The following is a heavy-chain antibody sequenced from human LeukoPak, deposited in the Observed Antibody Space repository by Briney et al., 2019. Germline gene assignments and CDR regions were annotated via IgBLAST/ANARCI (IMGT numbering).Heavy chain of an antibody. D-gene: IGHD6-19*01. CDR2: ISYDESQK. CDR3: ARRSGSGWLPYFDY. J-gene: IGHJ4*02. Sequence: PGGSLRLSCAASGFTLSSFTMHWVRHNPGKGLEWVAVISYDESQKWYADSVKGRFTISRDNAKNSLYLQLNSLRAEDTAVYYCARRSGSGWLPYFDYWGQGTLVTVSS. V-gene: IGHV3-30-3*01. CDR1: GFTLSSFT.